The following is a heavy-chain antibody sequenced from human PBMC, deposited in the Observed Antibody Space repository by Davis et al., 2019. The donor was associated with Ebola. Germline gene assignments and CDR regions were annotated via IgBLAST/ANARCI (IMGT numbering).Heavy chain of an antibody. CDR1: GFTFSSYG. Sequence: ASVKVSCKASGFTFSSYGFSWVRQVPGQGLEWMGWISAHNGNTKYVQSLQGRVTMTTDTSTSTASMELRSLRSDDTAVYYCAKEDEAPDMWGQGTVVTVSS. CDR3: AKEDEAPDM. J-gene: IGHJ3*02. V-gene: IGHV1-18*04. CDR2: ISAHNGNT. D-gene: IGHD6-6*01.